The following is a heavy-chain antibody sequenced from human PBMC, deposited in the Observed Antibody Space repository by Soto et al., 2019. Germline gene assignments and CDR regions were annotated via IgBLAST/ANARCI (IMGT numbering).Heavy chain of an antibody. CDR3: ARELFGRSVWFDP. V-gene: IGHV4-4*02. J-gene: IGHJ5*02. Sequence: SETLSLTCAVSGVSISSSNWWSWVRQPPGKGLEWIGEIYHSGSTNYNPSLKSRVTISVDTSKNQFSLMLSSVTAADTAVYYCARELFGRSVWFDPRGQGTLVTVSS. CDR2: IYHSGST. CDR1: GVSISSSNW. D-gene: IGHD3-10*01.